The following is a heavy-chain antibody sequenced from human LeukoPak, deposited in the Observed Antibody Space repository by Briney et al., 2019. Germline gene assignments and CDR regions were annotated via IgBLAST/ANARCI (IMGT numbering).Heavy chain of an antibody. D-gene: IGHD3-22*01. V-gene: IGHV1-18*01. CDR1: GYTFTSYG. J-gene: IGHJ4*02. CDR3: ARLATTYYYDSMGFDY. Sequence: ASVKVSCKASGYTFTSYGISWVRQAPGQGLEWMGRISAYSGNTNYAQKLQGRVTMTTDTSTSTAYMELRSLRSDDTAVYYCARLATTYYYDSMGFDYWGQGTLVTVSS. CDR2: ISAYSGNT.